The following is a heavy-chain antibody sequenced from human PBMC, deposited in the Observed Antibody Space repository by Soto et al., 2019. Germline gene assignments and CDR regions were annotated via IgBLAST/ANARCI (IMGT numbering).Heavy chain of an antibody. Sequence: SETLSLTCTVADSSISKYYWTWIRQPAGKGLAWIGRMYTSRSTNYNPSLKSRVTMSVDTSKNQFSLNLRSVTAADPAVYYCAREGYSYTYSYSQTLDVWGQGTTVTVSS. D-gene: IGHD2-15*01. J-gene: IGHJ6*02. CDR3: AREGYSYTYSYSQTLDV. CDR2: MYTSRST. CDR1: DSSISKYY. V-gene: IGHV4-4*07.